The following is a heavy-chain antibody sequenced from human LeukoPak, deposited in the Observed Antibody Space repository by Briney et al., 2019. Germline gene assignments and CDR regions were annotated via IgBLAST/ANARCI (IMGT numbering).Heavy chain of an antibody. D-gene: IGHD3-22*01. CDR1: GFTFSSYA. V-gene: IGHV3-48*01. J-gene: IGHJ4*02. CDR2: ISSSSSTI. CDR3: AREEGDYYDSSGYFDY. Sequence: PGGSLRLSCAASGFTFSSYAMSWVRQAPGKGLEWVSYISSSSSTIYYADSVKGRFTISRDNARNSLYLQMNSLRAEDTAVYYCAREEGDYYDSSGYFDYWGQGTLVTVSS.